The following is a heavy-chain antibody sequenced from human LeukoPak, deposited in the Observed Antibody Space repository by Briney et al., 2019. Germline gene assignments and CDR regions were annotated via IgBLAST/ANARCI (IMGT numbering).Heavy chain of an antibody. D-gene: IGHD6-13*01. J-gene: IGHJ3*02. Sequence: ASVKVSCKASGYTFTSYDINWVRQATGQGLEWMGWMNPNSGNTGYAQKFQGRVTMTGNTSITTAYMELSTLRSEDTAVYYCATASPTLISYSSSWYADAFDIWGQGTMVTVSS. CDR3: ATASPTLISYSSSWYADAFDI. V-gene: IGHV1-8*01. CDR1: GYTFTSYD. CDR2: MNPNSGNT.